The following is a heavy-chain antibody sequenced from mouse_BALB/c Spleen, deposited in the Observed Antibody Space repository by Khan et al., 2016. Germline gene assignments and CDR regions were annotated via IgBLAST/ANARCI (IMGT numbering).Heavy chain of an antibody. D-gene: IGHD1-2*01. CDR3: SRLHYYGYMNY. J-gene: IGHJ2*01. V-gene: IGHV4-1*02. Sequence: EVKLLESGGGLVQPGGSLKLSCAASGFDFSRYWMSWVRQAPGKGLEWIGEINPDSSTINYTPSLKDKFIIYRDNAKNTLYLQMSTVRSEDTALYLCSRLHYYGYMNYWGQVTTLTVSS. CDR1: GFDFSRYW. CDR2: INPDSSTI.